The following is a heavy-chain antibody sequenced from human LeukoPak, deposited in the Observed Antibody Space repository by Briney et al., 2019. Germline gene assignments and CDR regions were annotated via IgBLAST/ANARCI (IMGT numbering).Heavy chain of an antibody. Sequence: EASVKVSCKASGYTFTSYGISWVRQAPGQGLEWMGWISAYNGNTNYAQNLQGRVTMTTDTSTSTAYMELRSLRSDDTAVYYCERAEDTTYYFDYWGQGTLVTVSS. CDR3: ERAEDTTYYFDY. V-gene: IGHV1-18*01. CDR2: ISAYNGNT. J-gene: IGHJ4*02. D-gene: IGHD2-15*01. CDR1: GYTFTSYG.